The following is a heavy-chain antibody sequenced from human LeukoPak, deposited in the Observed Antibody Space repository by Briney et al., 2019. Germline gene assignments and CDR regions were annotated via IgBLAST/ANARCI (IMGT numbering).Heavy chain of an antibody. J-gene: IGHJ3*02. CDR2: IKQVGSEK. V-gene: IGHV3-7*01. Sequence: GGSLRLSCAASGFTFSSYCMSWVRQAPGRGLEWVANIKQVGSEKYYVDSVKGRFTISRDNAKNSLYLQMNSLRAEDTAVYYCARDRDRLLGYCSGGSCPGAFDIWGQGTMVTVSS. CDR3: ARDRDRLLGYCSGGSCPGAFDI. D-gene: IGHD2-15*01. CDR1: GFTFSSYC.